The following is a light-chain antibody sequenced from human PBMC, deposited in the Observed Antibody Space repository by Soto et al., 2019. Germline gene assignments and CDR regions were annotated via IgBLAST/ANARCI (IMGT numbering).Light chain of an antibody. CDR3: SSYTTSSTRV. CDR2: EVS. J-gene: IGLJ1*01. Sequence: QSALTQPASVSGSPGQSITISCTGTSSDVGAYDFVSWYQQHPDTAPKLMIYEVSNRPSGVSHRFSGSKSVNTATLTISGLQAEDEADYYCSSYTTSSTRVFGTGTKLTVL. CDR1: SSDVGAYDF. V-gene: IGLV2-14*03.